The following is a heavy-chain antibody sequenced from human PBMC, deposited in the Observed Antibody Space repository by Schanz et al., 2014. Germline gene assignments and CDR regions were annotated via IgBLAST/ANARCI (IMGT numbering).Heavy chain of an antibody. CDR1: GFTFSTYA. CDR3: AKSYDTSGYSGFDY. J-gene: IGHJ4*02. CDR2: IWYDGNNK. D-gene: IGHD3-22*01. V-gene: IGHV3-33*06. Sequence: VQLVESGGGLVQPGGSLRLSCATSGFTFSTYAMSWVRQAPGKGLEWVAVIWYDGNNKYYADSVKGRFTISRDNSKNTLYLQMNSLRAEDTALYYCAKSYDTSGYSGFDYWGQGTLVTVSS.